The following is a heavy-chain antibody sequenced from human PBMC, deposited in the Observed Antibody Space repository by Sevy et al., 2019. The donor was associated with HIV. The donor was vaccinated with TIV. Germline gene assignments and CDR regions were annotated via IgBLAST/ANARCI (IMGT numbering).Heavy chain of an antibody. D-gene: IGHD2-21*02. Sequence: SETLSLTCVVSGASISSGNWWSWVRQPPGKGLEWIGEITHSGNTNYNPSLQSRVTISLNRSKNQRYLELRTVTAADTAVYYCAREVPATSFDVWDQGALFTVSS. CDR3: AREVPATSFDV. CDR1: GASISSGNW. J-gene: IGHJ4*02. CDR2: ITHSGNT. V-gene: IGHV4-4*02.